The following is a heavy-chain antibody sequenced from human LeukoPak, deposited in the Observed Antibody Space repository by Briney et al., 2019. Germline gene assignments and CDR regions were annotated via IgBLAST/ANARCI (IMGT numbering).Heavy chain of an antibody. CDR3: ARDRHSYGFTLAA. CDR1: GFTFRGYG. Sequence: GGSLRLSCEASGFTFRGYGMHWARQSPGKGLEWVAVISYDGNAKAFADSVKGRFIISRDNPKNTLFLQMNSLRPEDTGLYYCARDRHSYGFTLAAWGQGTPVIVSS. V-gene: IGHV3-30*03. CDR2: ISYDGNAK. D-gene: IGHD5-18*01. J-gene: IGHJ5*02.